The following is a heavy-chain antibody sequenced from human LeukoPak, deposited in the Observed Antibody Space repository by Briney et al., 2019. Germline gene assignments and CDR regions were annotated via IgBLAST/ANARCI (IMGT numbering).Heavy chain of an antibody. CDR2: ISSSSITI. J-gene: IGHJ4*02. V-gene: IGHV3-48*04. Sequence: GGSLRLSCAASGFTFSDYNMNWVRQAPGKGLEWVSFISSSSITIYYADSVKGRFTISRDNAEKSLYLQMNSLRAEDTAVYYCARDRGGSYSAIDYWGQGTLVTVSS. CDR3: ARDRGGSYSAIDY. CDR1: GFTFSDYN. D-gene: IGHD2-15*01.